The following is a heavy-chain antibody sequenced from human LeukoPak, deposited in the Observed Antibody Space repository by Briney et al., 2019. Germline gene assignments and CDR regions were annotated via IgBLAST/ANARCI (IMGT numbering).Heavy chain of an antibody. V-gene: IGHV3-23*01. D-gene: IGHD3-16*02. J-gene: IGHJ4*02. Sequence: GGSLRLSCADSGFTFSSYAMSWVRQAPGKGLEWVSAISGSGGSTYYADSVKGRFTISRDNSKNTLYLQMNSLRAEDTAVYYCAKDDYVWGSYRHFDYWGQGTLVTVSS. CDR1: GFTFSSYA. CDR2: ISGSGGST. CDR3: AKDDYVWGSYRHFDY.